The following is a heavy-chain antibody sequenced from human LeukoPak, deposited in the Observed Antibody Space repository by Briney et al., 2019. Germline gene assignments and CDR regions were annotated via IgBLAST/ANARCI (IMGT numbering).Heavy chain of an antibody. CDR3: ARDVQRWLYLQYYYHGMDV. V-gene: IGHV4-61*01. D-gene: IGHD6-19*01. Sequence: PSEALSLTCTASGGSVSSINYYWSWIRQPPGKGLEWNGYVFHSGSTNYNPSLKSRVTTSVDTSRNQFSLRLSSVTAADTAVYYCARDVQRWLYLQYYYHGMDVWGQGTTVTVS. CDR2: VFHSGST. J-gene: IGHJ6*02. CDR1: GGSVSSINYY.